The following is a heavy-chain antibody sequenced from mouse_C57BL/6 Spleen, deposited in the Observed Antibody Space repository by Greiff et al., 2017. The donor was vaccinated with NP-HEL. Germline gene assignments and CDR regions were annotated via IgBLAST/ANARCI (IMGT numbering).Heavy chain of an antibody. D-gene: IGHD3-2*02. J-gene: IGHJ4*01. Sequence: VQLQQSGAELVKPGASVKLSCKASGYTFTSYWMHWVKQRPGQGLEWIGMIHPNSGSTNYNEKFKSKATLTVDKSSSTAYMQLSSLTSEDSAVYYCARWDSSGYSYAMDYWGQGTSVTVSS. CDR3: ARWDSSGYSYAMDY. CDR1: GYTFTSYW. V-gene: IGHV1-64*01. CDR2: IHPNSGST.